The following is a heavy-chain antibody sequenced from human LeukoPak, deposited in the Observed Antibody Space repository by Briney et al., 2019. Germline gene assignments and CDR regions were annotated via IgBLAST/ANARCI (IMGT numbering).Heavy chain of an antibody. CDR3: ASTEVGEFDS. D-gene: IGHD3-16*01. CDR1: GGSISSGGYY. CDR2: IYTSGST. J-gene: IGHJ4*02. Sequence: SQTLSLTCTVSGGSISSGGYYWSWIRQHPGKGLEWIGRIYTSGSTNFNPSLRSRVTMSLDTSKNQISLKLSSVTAADTAVYYCASTEVGEFDSWGQGTLVTVSS. V-gene: IGHV4-61*02.